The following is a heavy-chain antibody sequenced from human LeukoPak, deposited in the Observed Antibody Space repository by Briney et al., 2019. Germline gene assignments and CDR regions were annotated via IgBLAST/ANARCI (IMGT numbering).Heavy chain of an antibody. V-gene: IGHV4-59*08. CDR1: GGSISSYY. D-gene: IGHD3-10*01. J-gene: IGHJ3*01. CDR3: ARLKLHYYGSGSYAFDV. CDR2: IYYSGST. Sequence: SETLSLTCTVSGGSISSYYWSWIRQPPGKGLEWIGYIYYSGSTNYNPSLKSRVTMSVDTSKTQLSLRLTSVTAADTAMYFCARLKLHYYGSGSYAFDVWGQGKMVAVSS.